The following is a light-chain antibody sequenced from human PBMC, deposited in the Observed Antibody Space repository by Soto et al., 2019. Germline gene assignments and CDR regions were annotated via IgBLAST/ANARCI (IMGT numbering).Light chain of an antibody. CDR1: QSVSSY. CDR3: QQYNNWPRT. V-gene: IGKV3-11*01. Sequence: EIVLTQSPFTLSLSPGERATLSCRASQSVSSYLAWYQQKPGQAPRLLIYDASNRATGIPARFSGSGSGTEFTLTISSLQSEDFAVYYCQQYNNWPRTFGQGTKVDI. J-gene: IGKJ1*01. CDR2: DAS.